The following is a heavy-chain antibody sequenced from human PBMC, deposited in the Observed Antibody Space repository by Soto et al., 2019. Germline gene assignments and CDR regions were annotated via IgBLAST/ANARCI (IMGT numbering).Heavy chain of an antibody. J-gene: IGHJ4*02. CDR1: GYTFTSYG. D-gene: IGHD6-13*01. V-gene: IGHV1-18*01. CDR3: ARDGESSSWPN. Sequence: ASVKVSCKASGYTFTSYGISWGRQAPGQGLEWMGWISAYNGNTNYAQKAQGRVTMTTDTSTSTAYMELRSLGSDDTTVYYCARDGESSSWPNWGQGTLVTVSS. CDR2: ISAYNGNT.